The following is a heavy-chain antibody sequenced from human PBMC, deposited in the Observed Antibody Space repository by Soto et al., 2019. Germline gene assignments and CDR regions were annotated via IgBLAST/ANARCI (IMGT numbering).Heavy chain of an antibody. CDR1: GGALSNYV. CDR3: AREGFSGGYFGS. Sequence: QVQLVQSGAEVKKPESSVRVSCKASGGALSNYVINWVRQAPGQGLEWMGGIIPIFGTANYAQRYQGRVTITADESTSTAYMDLSSLRSEDTAVYYCAREGFSGGYFGSWGQGTLVTVSS. D-gene: IGHD5-12*01. J-gene: IGHJ4*02. V-gene: IGHV1-69*01. CDR2: IIPIFGTA.